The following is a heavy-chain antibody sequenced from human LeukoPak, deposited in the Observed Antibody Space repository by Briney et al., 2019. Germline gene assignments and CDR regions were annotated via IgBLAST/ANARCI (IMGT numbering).Heavy chain of an antibody. D-gene: IGHD3-10*01. CDR1: GFTFSSYS. Sequence: GGSLRLSCAASGFTFSSYSMSWVRQAPGKGLEWVSYISSSSSTIYYADSVKGRFTISRDNAKNSLYLQMNSLRAEDTALYYCAKDKGSYYGSGSYYIGWGQGTLVTVSS. J-gene: IGHJ4*02. CDR2: ISSSSSTI. V-gene: IGHV3-48*04. CDR3: AKDKGSYYGSGSYYIG.